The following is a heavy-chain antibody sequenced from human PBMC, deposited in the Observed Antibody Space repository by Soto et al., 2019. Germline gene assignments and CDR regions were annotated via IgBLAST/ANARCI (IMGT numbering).Heavy chain of an antibody. CDR3: ARLLGYCSGGSCNAFDI. D-gene: IGHD2-15*01. V-gene: IGHV4-61*01. CDR2: IYYSGST. J-gene: IGHJ3*02. CDR1: GGSVSSGSYY. Sequence: SETLSLTCTISGGSVSSGSYYWSWIRQPPGKGLEWIGYIYYSGSTNYNPSLKSRVTISVDTSKNQFSLKLSSVTAADTAVYYCARLLGYCSGGSCNAFDIWGQGTMVTV.